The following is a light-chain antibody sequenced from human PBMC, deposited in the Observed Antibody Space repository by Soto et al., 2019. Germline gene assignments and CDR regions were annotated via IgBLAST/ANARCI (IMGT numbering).Light chain of an antibody. Sequence: QSALTQPASVSGSPGQSITISCTGTSSDIGSYNLVSWYQQHPGKAPKLMIYEGSKRPSGVSNRFSASKSGNTASLTISGLQAEDEADYYCCAYAGSDTVVIFGGGTQLTVL. CDR2: EGS. J-gene: IGLJ2*01. V-gene: IGLV2-23*03. CDR1: SSDIGSYNL. CDR3: CAYAGSDTVVI.